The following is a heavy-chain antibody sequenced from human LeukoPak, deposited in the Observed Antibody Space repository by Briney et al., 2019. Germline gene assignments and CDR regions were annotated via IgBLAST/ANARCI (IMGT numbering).Heavy chain of an antibody. CDR1: GGSISSYY. J-gene: IGHJ4*02. CDR2: IYYSGST. CDR3: AIGELSPNYFDY. V-gene: IGHV4-59*01. D-gene: IGHD3-10*01. Sequence: PSETLSLTCTVSGGSISSYYWSWIRQPPGKGLEWIGYIYYSGSTNYNPSLKSRVTISVDTSKNQFSLKLSSVTAADTAVYYCAIGELSPNYFDYWGQGTLVTVSS.